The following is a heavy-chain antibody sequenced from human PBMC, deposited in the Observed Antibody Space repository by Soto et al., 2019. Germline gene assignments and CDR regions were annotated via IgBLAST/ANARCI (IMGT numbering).Heavy chain of an antibody. CDR1: GFYFNNYG. V-gene: IGHV3-21*01. J-gene: IGHJ4*02. CDR2: VSKSDYT. D-gene: IGHD2-2*01. Sequence: LRLSCEVSGFYFNNYGINWVRQAPGKGLEWVSSVSKSDYTYYSDSVKGRFTISRDNAKNSVSLQMNSLRAEDTAVYYCAREDSIIIPAVSDFWGQGTLVTVSS. CDR3: AREDSIIIPAVSDF.